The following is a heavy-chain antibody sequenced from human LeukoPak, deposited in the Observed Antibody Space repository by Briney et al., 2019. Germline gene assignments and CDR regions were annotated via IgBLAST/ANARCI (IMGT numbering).Heavy chain of an antibody. CDR2: INHSGST. J-gene: IGHJ4*02. Sequence: PSETLSLTCAVYGGSFSGYYWSWIRQPPGKGLEWIGEINHSGSTNYNPSLKSRVTISVDTSKSQFSLQLSSVTAADTAGYYCARVADSYWGQGTLVTVSS. CDR3: ARVADSY. V-gene: IGHV4-34*01. CDR1: GGSFSGYY.